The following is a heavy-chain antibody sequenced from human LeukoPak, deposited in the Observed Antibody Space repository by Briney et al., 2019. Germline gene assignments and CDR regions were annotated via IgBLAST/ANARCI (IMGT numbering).Heavy chain of an antibody. CDR3: ARDTRIYYDILTGYSTFDY. CDR2: IYTSGST. V-gene: IGHV4-4*07. J-gene: IGHJ4*02. D-gene: IGHD3-9*01. Sequence: PSETLSLTCTVSGGSISSYYWSWIRQPPGKGLEWIGRIYTSGSTNYNPSLKSRVTMSVDTSKNQFSLKLSSVTAADTAVYYCARDTRIYYDILTGYSTFDYWGQGTLVTVSS. CDR1: GGSISSYY.